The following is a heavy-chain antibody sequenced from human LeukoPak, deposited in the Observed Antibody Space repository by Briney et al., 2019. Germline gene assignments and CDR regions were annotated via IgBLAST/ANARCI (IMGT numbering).Heavy chain of an antibody. CDR1: GFSFSNYG. Sequence: GGSLRLSCAASGFSFSNYGMSWVRQAPGKGLEWVSVSKSSGGGTSYADSAMGRFTISRDNSKNKVYLQMNSLIAEERAVYYWLKARMPHGGTVCLESWGQGTLVTVSS. CDR2: SKSSGGGT. D-gene: IGHD2-15*01. V-gene: IGHV3-23*01. CDR3: LKARMPHGGTVCLES. J-gene: IGHJ4*02.